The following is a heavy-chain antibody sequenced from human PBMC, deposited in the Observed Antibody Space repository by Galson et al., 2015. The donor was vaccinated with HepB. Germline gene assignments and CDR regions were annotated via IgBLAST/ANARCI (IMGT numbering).Heavy chain of an antibody. CDR1: GFTFSKYG. CDR3: AKDSRISIVTDYYFDY. V-gene: IGHV3-30*18. CDR2: LSSDGSKR. Sequence: SLRLSCAASGFTFSKYGMHWLRQAPGKGLEWVAALSSDGSKRFYADSVRGRLTISRDTSRNTLYLQMNSLRPEDTAVYYCAKDSRISIVTDYYFDYWGQGTLVTVSS. D-gene: IGHD1-26*01. J-gene: IGHJ4*02.